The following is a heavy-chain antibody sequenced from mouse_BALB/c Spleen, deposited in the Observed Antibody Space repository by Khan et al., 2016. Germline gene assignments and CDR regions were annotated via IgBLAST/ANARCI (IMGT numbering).Heavy chain of an antibody. CDR1: GYSFTAYY. CDR3: VRGGNYGNFDV. D-gene: IGHD2-1*01. CDR2: VNPNNGGT. J-gene: IGHJ1*01. Sequence: VQLKESGPDLVKPGASVKISCKASGYSFTAYYMHWVRQSHGKSLEWIGRVNPNNGGTSYIQNFKAKAILTVDKSSSTAYMELRSLTSEDSAVYYCVRGGNYGNFDVWGAGTTVTVSS. V-gene: IGHV1-26*01.